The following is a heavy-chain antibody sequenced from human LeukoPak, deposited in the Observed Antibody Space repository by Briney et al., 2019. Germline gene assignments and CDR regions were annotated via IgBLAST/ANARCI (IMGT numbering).Heavy chain of an antibody. V-gene: IGHV4-61*02. J-gene: IGHJ4*02. Sequence: SETLSLTCSVSGGSINSGSYYWSWIRQPAGKGLEWIGRIYTSGSTNYNPSLKSRVTISVDTSKNQFSLKLSSVTAADTAVYYCAREPHPDYFDSSGYYFDYWGQGTLVTVSS. CDR1: GGSINSGSYY. CDR2: IYTSGST. D-gene: IGHD3-22*01. CDR3: AREPHPDYFDSSGYYFDY.